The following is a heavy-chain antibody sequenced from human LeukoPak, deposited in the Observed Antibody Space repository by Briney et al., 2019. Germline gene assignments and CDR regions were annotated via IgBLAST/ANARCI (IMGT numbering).Heavy chain of an antibody. J-gene: IGHJ4*01. D-gene: IGHD3-16*01. CDR3: ARQGDDY. V-gene: IGHV3-7*01. CDR2: INQDGSEK. Sequence: GGSLRLSCAASGLTFSNYWMNWVRQAPGKGLEWVANINQDGSEKYYVDSVKGRFTISRDNAKNSLYLQMNSLRAEDTAVYYCARQGDDYWGHGTLVTVSS. CDR1: GLTFSNYW.